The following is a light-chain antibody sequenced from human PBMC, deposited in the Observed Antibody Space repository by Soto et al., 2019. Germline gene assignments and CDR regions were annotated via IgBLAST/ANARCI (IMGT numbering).Light chain of an antibody. CDR1: QSLVNSDGNTY. CDR2: KIS. Sequence: IVMTQTPLSSPVTLGQPASISCRSSQSLVNSDGNTYLSWLQQRPGQPPRLLIYKISNRLSGVPDRFSGSGAGTDFTLNIRRVEAEDVGLYYCMQGTKFPWTFGQGTKVDI. J-gene: IGKJ1*01. CDR3: MQGTKFPWT. V-gene: IGKV2-24*01.